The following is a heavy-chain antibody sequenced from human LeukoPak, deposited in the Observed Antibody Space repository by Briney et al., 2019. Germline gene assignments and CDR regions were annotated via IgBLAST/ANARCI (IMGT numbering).Heavy chain of an antibody. D-gene: IGHD6-19*01. CDR1: GFSFDDYA. CDR3: VKEREQWLVRGDAFDL. J-gene: IGHJ3*01. Sequence: GGSLSLSCAASGFSFDDYAMFWVRQLARKGLEWVSGISWNSNTINYADSVKGRFTISRDNAKNSLFLQMNSLRVEDTALYYCVKEREQWLVRGDAFDLWGQGTMVTVSS. V-gene: IGHV3-9*01. CDR2: ISWNSNTI.